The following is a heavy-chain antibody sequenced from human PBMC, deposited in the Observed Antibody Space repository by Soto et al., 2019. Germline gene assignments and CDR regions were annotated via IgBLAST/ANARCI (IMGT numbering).Heavy chain of an antibody. V-gene: IGHV3-30*14. D-gene: IGHD6-19*01. CDR3: ARDEDSSGREGWFDP. Sequence: QVQLVESGGGVVQPGRSLRLSCAASGFTFSSYAMHWVRQAPGKGLEWVAVISYDGSNKYYADSVEGRFTISRDNSKNTLYLQMNSLRAEDTAVYYCARDEDSSGREGWFDPWGQGTLVTVST. CDR2: ISYDGSNK. CDR1: GFTFSSYA. J-gene: IGHJ5*02.